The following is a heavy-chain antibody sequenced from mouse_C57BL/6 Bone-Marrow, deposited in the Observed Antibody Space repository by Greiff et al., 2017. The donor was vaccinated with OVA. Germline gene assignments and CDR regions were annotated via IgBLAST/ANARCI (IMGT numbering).Heavy chain of an antibody. Sequence: VQLKQSVAELVRPGASVKLSCTASGFNIKNTYMHWVKQRPEQGLEWIGRIDPANGNTKYAPKFQGKATITADTSSNTAYLQLSSLTSEDTAIYYCARAYYGSSYPYYFDYWGQGTTLTVSS. CDR3: ARAYYGSSYPYYFDY. V-gene: IGHV14-3*01. CDR1: GFNIKNTY. D-gene: IGHD1-1*01. J-gene: IGHJ2*01. CDR2: IDPANGNT.